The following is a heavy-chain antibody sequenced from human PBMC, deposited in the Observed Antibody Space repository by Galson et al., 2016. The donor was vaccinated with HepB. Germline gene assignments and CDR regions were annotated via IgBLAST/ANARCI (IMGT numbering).Heavy chain of an antibody. D-gene: IGHD3-10*01. Sequence: PVKVSCKASGYTFTTYGISWVRQAPGQGLEWMGWISAYNGNTNYAQKLQGRVPITTDPSPSPAYMELRRPRADGPAVLYCARRPRTLRTHIAATYSYTSTSTAYMELRSLRSDDTAVYYCARDPRKIRYQLLEIYYYYYAMDVWGQGTTVTVSS. V-gene: IGHV1-18*01. CDR1: GYTFTTYG. J-gene: IGHJ6*02. CDR2: ISAYNGNT. CDR3: ARRPRTLRTHIAATYSYTSTSTAYMELRSLRSDDTAVYYCARDPRKIRYQLLEIYYYYYAMDV.